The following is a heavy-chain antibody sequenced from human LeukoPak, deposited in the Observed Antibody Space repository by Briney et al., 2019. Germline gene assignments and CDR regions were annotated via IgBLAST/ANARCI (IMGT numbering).Heavy chain of an antibody. CDR3: ARDRDTYYDFWSGFLSAFDI. J-gene: IGHJ3*02. V-gene: IGHV1-69*01. CDR2: IIPTFGTA. CDR1: GGTFSSYA. Sequence: SVKVSCKASGGTFSSYAISWVRQAPGQGLEWMGGIIPTFGTANYAQKFQGRVTITADESTSKAYMELSSLRSEDTAVYYCARDRDTYYDFWSGFLSAFDIWGQGTMVTVSS. D-gene: IGHD3-3*01.